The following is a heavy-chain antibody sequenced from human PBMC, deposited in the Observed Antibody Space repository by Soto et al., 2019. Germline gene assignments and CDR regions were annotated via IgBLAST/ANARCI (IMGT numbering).Heavy chain of an antibody. Sequence: PSETLSLTCTVSGVSISSYYWSWIRQPPGKGLEWIGYIYYSGSTNYNPSLKSRVTISVDTSKNQFSLKLSSVTAADTAVYYCARQEAALIAVAGTFSNWFDPWGQGTLVTVSS. J-gene: IGHJ5*02. CDR2: IYYSGST. CDR1: GVSISSYY. CDR3: ARQEAALIAVAGTFSNWFDP. V-gene: IGHV4-59*08. D-gene: IGHD6-19*01.